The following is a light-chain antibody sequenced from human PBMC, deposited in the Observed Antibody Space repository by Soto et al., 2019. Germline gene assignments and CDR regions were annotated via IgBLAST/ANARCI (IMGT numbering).Light chain of an antibody. CDR3: SSFSRSTTLDYV. J-gene: IGLJ1*01. CDR1: SSDVGGDTY. V-gene: IGLV2-14*01. Sequence: QSALTQPASVSGSPGQSITISCTGTSSDVGGDTYVSWYQRYPGKAPQLIIYEVSNRPSGVSNRFSGSKSGNTASLTISGLQAEDEADYYCSSFSRSTTLDYVFGTGTKLTVL. CDR2: EVS.